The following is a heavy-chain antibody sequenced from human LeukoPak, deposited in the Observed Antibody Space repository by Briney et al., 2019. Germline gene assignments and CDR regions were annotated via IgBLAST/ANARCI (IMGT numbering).Heavy chain of an antibody. CDR2: LNHSGST. CDR1: GGSFSGYY. V-gene: IGHV4-34*01. Sequence: PSETLSLTCAVYGGSFSGYYWSWIRQPPGKGLEWIGELNHSGSTNYNPSLKSRVTISVDTSKNQFSLKLSSVTAADTAVYYCARGRGHMDVWGKGTTVTVPS. J-gene: IGHJ6*03. CDR3: ARGRGHMDV. D-gene: IGHD3-10*01.